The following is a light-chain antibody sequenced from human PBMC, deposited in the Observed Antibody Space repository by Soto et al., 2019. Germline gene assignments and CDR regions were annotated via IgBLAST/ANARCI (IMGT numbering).Light chain of an antibody. Sequence: DVQMTQSPSSLSASVGDKVTITCRASQSINSYLNWYQQTPGKAPKLLIYAASSLQSGVPSRFSGSGSGTDFTLTINRLQPEDFANYYCQQSYNLPRTFGQGTKLEIK. CDR3: QQSYNLPRT. CDR1: QSINSY. J-gene: IGKJ2*01. V-gene: IGKV1-39*01. CDR2: AAS.